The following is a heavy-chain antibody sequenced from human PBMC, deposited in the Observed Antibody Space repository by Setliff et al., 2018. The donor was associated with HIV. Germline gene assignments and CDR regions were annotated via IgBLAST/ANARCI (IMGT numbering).Heavy chain of an antibody. V-gene: IGHV4-59*08. CDR3: ARFTVVVFGAGEPSWFDP. J-gene: IGHJ5*02. Sequence: SETLSLTCTVSSGSISTYYWTWIRQPPGKGLEYIGYIYYTGSTDYNPSLNGRVTISIDMSKSQFSLNLSSVIAADTAIYFCARFTVVVFGAGEPSWFDPWGQGILVTVSS. D-gene: IGHD2-15*01. CDR1: SGSISTYY. CDR2: IYYTGST.